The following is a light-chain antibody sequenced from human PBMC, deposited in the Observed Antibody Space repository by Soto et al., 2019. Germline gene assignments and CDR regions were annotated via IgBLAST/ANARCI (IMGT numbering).Light chain of an antibody. Sequence: EIVLTQSPGTLSLSPGERATLSCRASQSISSNYLAWYQQKPGQAPRLLIYGASSRATGIPDRFSGRGSGTDFTLTISRLEPEDSAIYYCRQYGSWTFGQGTKVEIK. CDR1: QSISSNY. J-gene: IGKJ1*01. CDR2: GAS. CDR3: RQYGSWT. V-gene: IGKV3-20*01.